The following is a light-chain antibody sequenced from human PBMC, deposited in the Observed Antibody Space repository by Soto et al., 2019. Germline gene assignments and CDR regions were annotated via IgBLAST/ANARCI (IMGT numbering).Light chain of an antibody. CDR1: ESISSF. V-gene: IGKV1-39*01. J-gene: IGKJ2*01. CDR3: QQGYSTPYT. Sequence: DIQMTQSPSSLSASVGDRVTITCRASESISSFLNWHQQKPGKAPKLLIYAASSLQSGVPSRFSGSGSGTDFTLTISSLQPEDFATYYCQQGYSTPYTFGQGTKLEIK. CDR2: AAS.